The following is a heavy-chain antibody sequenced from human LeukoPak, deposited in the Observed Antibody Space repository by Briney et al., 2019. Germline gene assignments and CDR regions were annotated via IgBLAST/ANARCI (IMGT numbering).Heavy chain of an antibody. CDR3: ARSGRGTYYYFDL. CDR1: GYTFTRDG. V-gene: IGHV1-18*01. CDR2: ISAYNGNT. J-gene: IGHJ4*02. Sequence: ASVKVSCKASGYTFTRDGISWVRQAPGQGLEWLGWISAYNGNTKYAQKFQGRVSMTADTSTSTAYMEVRSLRSDDTAVYYCARSGRGTYYYFDLWGQGTLVTVSS. D-gene: IGHD1-26*01.